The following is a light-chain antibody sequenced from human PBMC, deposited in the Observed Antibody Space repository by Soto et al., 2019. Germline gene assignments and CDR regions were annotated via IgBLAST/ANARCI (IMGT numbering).Light chain of an antibody. V-gene: IGKV3-11*01. CDR1: QSVTTY. CDR3: QQRSNWPLT. Sequence: EVVLTQSPVTLSLSPGERATLSCRASQSVTTYLAWYQQKPGQAPRLLIYDAWKRATGIPARFSASGSGTDFTLTISSLDPEDVAVYYCQQRSNWPLTFGGGTKVDIK. J-gene: IGKJ4*01. CDR2: DAW.